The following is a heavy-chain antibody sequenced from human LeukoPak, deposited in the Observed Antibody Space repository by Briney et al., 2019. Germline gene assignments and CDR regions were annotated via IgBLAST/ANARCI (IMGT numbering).Heavy chain of an antibody. CDR2: INHSGST. D-gene: IGHD3-22*01. Sequence: SETLSLTCAVYGGSFSGYYWSWVRQPPGKGLEWIGEINHSGSTNYNPSLKSRVTISVDTSKNQFSLKLSSVTAADTAVYYCAREPRDSRGYSPFDYWGQGTLVTVSS. J-gene: IGHJ4*02. CDR3: AREPRDSRGYSPFDY. CDR1: GGSFSGYY. V-gene: IGHV4-34*01.